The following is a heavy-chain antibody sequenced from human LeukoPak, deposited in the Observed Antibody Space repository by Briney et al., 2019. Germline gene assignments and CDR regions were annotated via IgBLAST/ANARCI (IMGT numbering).Heavy chain of an antibody. Sequence: PSENLSLTGTVYSCTISSIYWGWLRQPPGKGLEWIGYIYYSGTTNYNPSIKSRVTISVDTSKNQSSPKLSSVTAADTAVNYCARDAPSGWYLYFDYWGQGTLVTVSS. J-gene: IGHJ4*02. D-gene: IGHD6-19*01. V-gene: IGHV4-59*01. CDR3: ARDAPSGWYLYFDY. CDR1: SCTISSIY. CDR2: IYYSGTT.